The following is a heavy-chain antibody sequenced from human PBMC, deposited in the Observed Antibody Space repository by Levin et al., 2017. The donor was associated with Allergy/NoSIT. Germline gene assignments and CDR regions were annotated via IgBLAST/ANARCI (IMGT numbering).Heavy chain of an antibody. CDR2: IWYDGSNK. Sequence: AGGSLRLSCAASGFTFSSYGMHWVRQAPGKGLEWVAVIWYDGSNKYYADSVKGRFTISRDNSKNTLYLQMNSLRAEDTAVYYCARDLVGGSQDYWGQGTLVTVSS. J-gene: IGHJ4*02. CDR1: GFTFSSYG. V-gene: IGHV3-33*01. D-gene: IGHD3-10*01. CDR3: ARDLVGGSQDY.